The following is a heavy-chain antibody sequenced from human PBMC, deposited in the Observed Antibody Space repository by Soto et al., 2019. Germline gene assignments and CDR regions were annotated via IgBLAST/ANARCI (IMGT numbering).Heavy chain of an antibody. D-gene: IGHD2-15*01. CDR3: TRQGGDY. CDR2: ISGFNADT. V-gene: IGHV1-18*01. CDR1: GYTFTRYD. Sequence: ASVKVSCKASGYTFTRYDINWVRQAPGQGLEWMGWISGFNADTKYAEKCQGRITVTRDTLTTTVYMELRSLRSDDTAGYYCTRQGGDYWGQGTPVTVSS. J-gene: IGHJ4*02.